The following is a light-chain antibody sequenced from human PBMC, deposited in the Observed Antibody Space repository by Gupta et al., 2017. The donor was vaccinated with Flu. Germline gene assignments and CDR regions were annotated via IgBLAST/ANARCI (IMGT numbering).Light chain of an antibody. CDR1: SSGVGGYNY. Sequence: QSITISCTGTSSGVGGYNYVYWHQPHPGNALNLMIYDVRNRPSAVPYCFSGSESGTTASLTMSRLEAEDDDDYYSSHTGGSNVVFGGGTKLTVL. CDR3: SSHTGGSNVV. J-gene: IGLJ2*01. V-gene: IGLV2-11*03. CDR2: DVR.